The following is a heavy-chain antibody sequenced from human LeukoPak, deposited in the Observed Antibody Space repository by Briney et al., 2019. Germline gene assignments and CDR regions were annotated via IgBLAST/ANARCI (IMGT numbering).Heavy chain of an antibody. CDR2: INHSGST. Sequence: SETLSLTRAVYGGSFSGYYWSWIRQPPGKGLEWIGEINHSGSTNYNPSLKSRVTISVDTSKNQFSLKLSSVTAADTAVYYCARGRNSSPRWYYFDYWGQGTLVTVSS. CDR3: ARGRNSSPRWYYFDY. V-gene: IGHV4-34*01. D-gene: IGHD6-13*01. CDR1: GGSFSGYY. J-gene: IGHJ4*02.